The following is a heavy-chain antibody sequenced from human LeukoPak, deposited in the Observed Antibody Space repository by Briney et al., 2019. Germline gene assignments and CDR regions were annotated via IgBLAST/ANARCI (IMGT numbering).Heavy chain of an antibody. CDR1: GFTFSSYG. CDR2: IWYDGSNK. J-gene: IGHJ4*02. CDR3: AKDASSGWPYYFDY. D-gene: IGHD6-19*01. Sequence: GGSLRLSCAASGFTFSSYGMHWVRQAPGKGLEWVAVIWYDGSNKYYADSVKGRFTISRDNPKNTLYLQMNSLRAEDTAEYYCAKDASSGWPYYFDYWGQGTLVTVSS. V-gene: IGHV3-33*06.